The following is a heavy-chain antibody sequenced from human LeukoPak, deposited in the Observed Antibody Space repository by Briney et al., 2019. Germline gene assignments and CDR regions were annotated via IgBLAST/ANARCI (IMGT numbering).Heavy chain of an antibody. V-gene: IGHV2-5*02. CDR2: IYWDDDE. Sequence: SGPTLVNPTQTLTLPCTFSGFSLSTRGMGVGWLRQPPGKALEWLGIIYWDDDERYSPSLKSRLTITKDTSKKQVVLTMTNMDPVDTATYYCAHSRGIAVAGDYFDYWGQGTLVTVSS. J-gene: IGHJ4*02. D-gene: IGHD6-19*01. CDR3: AHSRGIAVAGDYFDY. CDR1: GFSLSTRGMG.